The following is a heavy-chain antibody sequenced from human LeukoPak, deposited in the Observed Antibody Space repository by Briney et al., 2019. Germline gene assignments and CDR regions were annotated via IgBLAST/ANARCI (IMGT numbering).Heavy chain of an antibody. V-gene: IGHV1-2*04. Sequence: ASVKVSCKASGYTFTGYYMHWVRQAPGQGLEWMGWINPNSGGTNCAQKFQGWVTMTRDTSISTAYMELSRLRSDDTAVYYCARGAPSIAVAGTIWFDPWGQGTLVTVSS. D-gene: IGHD6-19*01. CDR2: INPNSGGT. CDR3: ARGAPSIAVAGTIWFDP. CDR1: GYTFTGYY. J-gene: IGHJ5*02.